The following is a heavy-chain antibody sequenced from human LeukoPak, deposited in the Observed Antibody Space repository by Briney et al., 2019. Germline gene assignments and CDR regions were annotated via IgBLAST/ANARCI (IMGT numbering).Heavy chain of an antibody. V-gene: IGHV5-51*01. CDR2: IYPVDSNT. CDR1: GDSFTGYW. Sequence: GESLKISCKGSGDSFTGYWIGWVRHMPGKGLEWMGIIYPVDSNTRYTPSSQDQVTISAAKSINTAHLQWSSLKASDTATYYCARLTGYSSGRYIDYWGQGTLVTVSS. J-gene: IGHJ4*02. CDR3: ARLTGYSSGRYIDY. D-gene: IGHD6-19*01.